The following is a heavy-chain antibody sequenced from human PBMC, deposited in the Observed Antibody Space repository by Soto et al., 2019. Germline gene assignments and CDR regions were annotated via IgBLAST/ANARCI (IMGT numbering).Heavy chain of an antibody. CDR2: IYKSATT. Sequence: LYLTCSLCGNSIANLDYVGARIRQHPGQAVGCWGYIYKSATTYYNPSFESRVAISVDTSKSQFSLNVTSVTAADTAVYFCARGRYCLTGRCFPNWFDSWGQGALVTVSS. CDR3: ARGRYCLTGRCFPNWFDS. V-gene: IGHV4-30-4*01. CDR1: GNSIANLDYV. J-gene: IGHJ5*01. D-gene: IGHD7-27*01.